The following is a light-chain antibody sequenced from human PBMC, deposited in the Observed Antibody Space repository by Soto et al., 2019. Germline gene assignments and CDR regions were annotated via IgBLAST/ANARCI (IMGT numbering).Light chain of an antibody. CDR3: QQYNSYPWT. CDR2: KAS. V-gene: IGKV1-5*03. J-gene: IGKJ1*01. Sequence: DIQMTQSPSTLSASVGDRVTITCRASQSISSWLAWYQQKPGKAPKVLIYKASSLESGVPSRFSGSGSGTEFTLTISSLQPDDFGTYYCQQYNSYPWTFGRGTKVEIK. CDR1: QSISSW.